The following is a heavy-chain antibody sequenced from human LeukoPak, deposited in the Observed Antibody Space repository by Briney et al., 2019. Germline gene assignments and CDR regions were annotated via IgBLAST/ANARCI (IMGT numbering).Heavy chain of an antibody. D-gene: IGHD5-24*01. CDR3: ARVDDYNCLDY. Sequence: SETLSLTCTVSGGSIRNYYWSWIRQPPGRGLEWIGYIFHTGGTNYNPSLRSRVTISVDTSKNQFSLKLSSVTAADTAVYFCARVDDYNCLDYWGQGTLVTVSS. CDR2: IFHTGGT. V-gene: IGHV4-59*03. CDR1: GGSIRNYY. J-gene: IGHJ4*02.